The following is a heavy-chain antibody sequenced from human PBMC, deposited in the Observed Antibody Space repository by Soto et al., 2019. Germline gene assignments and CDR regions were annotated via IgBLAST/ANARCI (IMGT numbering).Heavy chain of an antibody. CDR2: IYWDDDK. CDR1: GSSLSTTGVG. D-gene: IGHD7-27*01. Sequence: QITLKEYGPTLVKPTQTLTLICTISGSSLSTTGVGGGWIRQPPGKALDWLALIYWDDDKRYSPSLKSRLTITNDTAKNPVVLKMTSMEPMDTATYYCVHATRVTTGGDYWGQGTLVTVSS. J-gene: IGHJ4*02. CDR3: VHATRVTTGGDY. V-gene: IGHV2-5*02.